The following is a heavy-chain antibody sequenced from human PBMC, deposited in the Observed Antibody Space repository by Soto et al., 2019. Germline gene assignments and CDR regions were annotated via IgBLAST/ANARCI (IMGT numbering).Heavy chain of an antibody. CDR3: ARGKKLRGIYYYYYMDV. V-gene: IGHV1-2*04. Sequence: QVQLVQSGAEVKKPGASVKVSCRASGYTLTGYYMHWVRQAPGQGLEWRGWINPNSGGTNYAQKFQGWVTMTRDTSISTAYMELSRLRSDDTAVYYCARGKKLRGIYYYYYMDVWGKGTTVTVSS. D-gene: IGHD6-13*01. CDR1: GYTLTGYY. J-gene: IGHJ6*03. CDR2: INPNSGGT.